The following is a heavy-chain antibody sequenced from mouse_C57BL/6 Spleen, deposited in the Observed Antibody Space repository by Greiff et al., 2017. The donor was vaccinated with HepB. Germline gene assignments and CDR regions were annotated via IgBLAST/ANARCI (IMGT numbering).Heavy chain of an antibody. D-gene: IGHD1-1*01. Sequence: VQLQQSGAELVRPGASVTLSCKASGYTFTDYEMHWVKQTPVHGLEWIGAIDPETGGTAYNQKFKGKAILTADKSSSTAYMELRSLTSEGSAVYYCTRGGSSPYWGQGTLVTVSA. CDR1: GYTFTDYE. V-gene: IGHV1-15*01. CDR3: TRGGSSPY. CDR2: IDPETGGT. J-gene: IGHJ3*01.